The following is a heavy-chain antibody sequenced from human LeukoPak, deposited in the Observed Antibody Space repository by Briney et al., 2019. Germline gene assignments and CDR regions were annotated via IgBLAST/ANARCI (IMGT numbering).Heavy chain of an antibody. J-gene: IGHJ4*02. V-gene: IGHV1-18*01. Sequence: VASVKVSCKASGYTFTSYGISWVRQAPGQGLGWMGWISAYNGNTNYAQKLQGRVTMTTDTSTSTAYMELRSLRSDDTAVYYCARGAAYYDILTGYPPFDYWGQGTLVTVSS. CDR2: ISAYNGNT. CDR1: GYTFTSYG. CDR3: ARGAAYYDILTGYPPFDY. D-gene: IGHD3-9*01.